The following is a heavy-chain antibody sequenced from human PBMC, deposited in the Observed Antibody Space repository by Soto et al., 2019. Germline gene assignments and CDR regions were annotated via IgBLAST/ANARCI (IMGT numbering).Heavy chain of an antibody. J-gene: IGHJ5*02. D-gene: IGHD3-3*01. CDR2: VYSSGGH. CDR3: ARGQRFSDWFDP. CDR1: GGSMSSYY. V-gene: IGHV4-4*07. Sequence: SETLSLTCTVSGGSMSSYYWTWIRQPAGKGLEWIGRVYSSGGHHYNPSLKSRVTISLDTSKNQFSLRLLSVTDADTAVYYCARGQRFSDWFDPWGQGTLVTVSS.